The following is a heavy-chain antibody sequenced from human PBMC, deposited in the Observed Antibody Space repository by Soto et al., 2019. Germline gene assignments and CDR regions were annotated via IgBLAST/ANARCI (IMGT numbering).Heavy chain of an antibody. CDR1: GGSVSSGSFY. CDR3: ARRDIDNWNQGHAFAF. Sequence: QLQLKQSGPGLVKPWETLSLTCTVSGGSVSSGSFYWGWIRQPPGKGLEWIGDIYYNGDTYYNPSVKGRVTISVDTSENQFSLKLSYVTAADTAVYYCARRDIDNWNQGHAFAFWGQGTMVAVSS. J-gene: IGHJ3*01. V-gene: IGHV4-39*01. CDR2: IYYNGDT. D-gene: IGHD1-20*01.